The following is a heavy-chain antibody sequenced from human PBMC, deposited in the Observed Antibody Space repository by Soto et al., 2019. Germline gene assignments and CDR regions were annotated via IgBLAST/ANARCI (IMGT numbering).Heavy chain of an antibody. V-gene: IGHV4-31*03. D-gene: IGHD1-26*01. CDR1: GGSISSGGYY. CDR2: IDYSGST. Sequence: QVQLQESGPGLVKPSQTLSLTCTVSGGSISSGGYYWSWIRQHPGKGLEWIGYIDYSGSTYYNPSLKSRVTISVDASKNHFSLKLSYVTAADTAVYYCARDRGGVGATFYFDYWGQGTLVTVSS. J-gene: IGHJ4*02. CDR3: ARDRGGVGATFYFDY.